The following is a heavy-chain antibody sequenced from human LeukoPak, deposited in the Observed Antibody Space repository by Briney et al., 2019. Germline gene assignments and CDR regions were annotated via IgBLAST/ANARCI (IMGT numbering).Heavy chain of an antibody. CDR3: ARDREGDYIWGSYRLDWFDP. CDR2: ISPRDATI. CDR1: GFPFSTHH. D-gene: IGHD3-16*02. Sequence: PGGSLRLSCGPSGFPFSTHHMIYVRPPLGMGLEWVLYISPRDATIYYADSVKGRFTISRDNSKISLYLQMNSLRAEDTAVYYCARDREGDYIWGSYRLDWFDPWGQGTLVTVPS. J-gene: IGHJ5*02. V-gene: IGHV3-48*03.